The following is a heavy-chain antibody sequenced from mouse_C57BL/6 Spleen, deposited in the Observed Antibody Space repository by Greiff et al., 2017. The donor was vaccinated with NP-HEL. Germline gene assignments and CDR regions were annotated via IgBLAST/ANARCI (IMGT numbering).Heavy chain of an antibody. Sequence: QVQLQQSGAELVKPGASVKLSCKASGYTFTEYTIHWVKQRSGQGLEWIGWFYPGSGSIKYNEKFKDKATLTADKSSSTVYMELSRLTSEDSAVYFCARHPNYYGSSYGYYFDYWGQGTTLTVSS. CDR1: GYTFTEYT. D-gene: IGHD1-1*01. J-gene: IGHJ2*01. CDR2: FYPGSGSI. CDR3: ARHPNYYGSSYGYYFDY. V-gene: IGHV1-62-2*01.